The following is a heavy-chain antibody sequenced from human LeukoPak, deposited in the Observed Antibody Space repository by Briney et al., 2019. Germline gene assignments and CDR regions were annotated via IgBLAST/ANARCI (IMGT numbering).Heavy chain of an antibody. J-gene: IGHJ6*03. Sequence: SETLSLTCTVSGGSISSYYWSWIRQPAGKGLEWIGRIYTSGSTNYNPSLKSRVTMSADTSKNQFSLKLSSVTAADTAVYYCARVPRSYYYYYYMDVWGKGTTVTVSS. V-gene: IGHV4-4*07. CDR1: GGSISSYY. CDR2: IYTSGST. CDR3: ARVPRSYYYYYYMDV.